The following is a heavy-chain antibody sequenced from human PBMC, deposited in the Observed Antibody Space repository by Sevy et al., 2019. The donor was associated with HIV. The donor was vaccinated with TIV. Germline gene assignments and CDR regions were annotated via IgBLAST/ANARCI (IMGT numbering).Heavy chain of an antibody. Sequence: GGSLRLSCAASGFTFSNAWMSWVRQAPGKGLEWVGRIKSKTDGGTTDYAAPVKGRFTISRDDSKNTLYLQMNSLKTEDTAVYYCTTDFGWYLQYFDYWGQGTRVTVSS. V-gene: IGHV3-15*01. D-gene: IGHD6-19*01. CDR3: TTDFGWYLQYFDY. CDR1: GFTFSNAW. J-gene: IGHJ4*02. CDR2: IKSKTDGGTT.